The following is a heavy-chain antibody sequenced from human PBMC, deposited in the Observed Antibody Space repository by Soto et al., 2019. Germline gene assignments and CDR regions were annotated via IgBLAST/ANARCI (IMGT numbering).Heavy chain of an antibody. CDR1: GFTFSSYD. Sequence: GSLRLSCAASGFTFSSYDMNWVRQAPGKGLEWVSYISSSSSTIYYADSVKGRFTISRDNAKNSLYLQMNSLKTEDTAVYYCTTDWGSGSYHWGQGTLVTVSS. V-gene: IGHV3-48*01. D-gene: IGHD6-19*01. CDR3: TTDWGSGSYH. CDR2: ISSSSSTI. J-gene: IGHJ4*02.